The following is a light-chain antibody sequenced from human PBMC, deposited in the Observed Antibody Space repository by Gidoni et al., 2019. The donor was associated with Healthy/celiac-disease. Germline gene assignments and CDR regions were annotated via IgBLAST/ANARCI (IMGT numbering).Light chain of an antibody. J-gene: IGKJ3*01. CDR2: AAS. CDR1: QSISSY. V-gene: IGKV1-39*01. CDR3: QQSYSTPFT. Sequence: DIQITQSPSSLSASVGDRVTITCRASQSISSYFNWYQQKPGKAPKLLIYAASSLQSGVPSRFSGSGSGTDFTLTISSLQPEDVATYYCQQSYSTPFTFAPGTKVDIK.